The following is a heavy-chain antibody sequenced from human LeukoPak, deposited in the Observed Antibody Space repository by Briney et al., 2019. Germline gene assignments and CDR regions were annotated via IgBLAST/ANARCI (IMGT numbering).Heavy chain of an antibody. CDR1: GFTFSSYA. V-gene: IGHV3-64*04. CDR3: ARTIGSYYFDYFDY. CDR2: ISSNGAST. Sequence: GGSLRLSCSASGFTFSSYAMHWVRQAPGKGLEYVLAISSNGASTYYADSVKGRFTISRDNAKNALYLHMNSLRAGDTALYYCARTIGSYYFDYFDYWGQGTLVTVSS. D-gene: IGHD3-10*01. J-gene: IGHJ4*02.